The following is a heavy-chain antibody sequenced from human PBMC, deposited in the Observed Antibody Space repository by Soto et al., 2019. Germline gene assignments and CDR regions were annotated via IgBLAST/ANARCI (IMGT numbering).Heavy chain of an antibody. CDR3: AGGDRGAFDL. CDR1: GFTFSYYW. Sequence: EVQLVESGGGLVRPGGSLRLSCAASGFTFSYYWMHWVRQAPGKGLVWVSRIHSDGSSTTYADFVKGRFIISRDNARNTVDLQMNSVRFEDTAVYYCAGGDRGAFDLWGQGTVVTVSS. V-gene: IGHV3-74*01. CDR2: IHSDGSST. D-gene: IGHD1-26*01. J-gene: IGHJ3*01.